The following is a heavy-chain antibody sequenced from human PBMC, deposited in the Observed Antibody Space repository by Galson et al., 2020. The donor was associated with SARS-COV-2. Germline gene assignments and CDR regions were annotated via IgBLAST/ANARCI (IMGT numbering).Heavy chain of an antibody. J-gene: IGHJ5*02. CDR1: GGSISSDY. D-gene: IGHD3-16*01. CDR3: ATANTLIRLAGWFEP. CDR2: ISFSGSA. Sequence: ASETLSLICTVSGGSISSDYWSWMRQPPGKGLEWIGYISFSGSAHYNPSLQSRVTISVETSKNQFSLKLRSVTAADTAVYYCATANTLIRLAGWFEPWGQGTPVTVSS. V-gene: IGHV4-59*01.